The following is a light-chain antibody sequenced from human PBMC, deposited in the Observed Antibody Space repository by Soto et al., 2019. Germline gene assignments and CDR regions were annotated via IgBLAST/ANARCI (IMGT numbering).Light chain of an antibody. CDR2: DVS. V-gene: IGLV2-14*01. Sequence: QSALTQPASVSGSPGQSITISCTGTSSDVGGYNYVPWYQQHPGKAPKLILYDVSNRPSGVSNRFSGSKSGDTASLTISGLQAEDEADYYCNSYTSSSTRVFGGGTKLTVL. CDR1: SSDVGGYNY. CDR3: NSYTSSSTRV. J-gene: IGLJ2*01.